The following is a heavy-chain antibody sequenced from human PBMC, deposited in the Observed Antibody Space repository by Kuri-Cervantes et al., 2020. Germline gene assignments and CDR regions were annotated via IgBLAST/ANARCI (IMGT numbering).Heavy chain of an antibody. Sequence: ASVKVSCKASGYTFTCYYMHWVRQAPGQGLEWMGWINPNSGGTNYAQKFQGRVTMTRNTSISTAYMELSSLRSEDTAVYYCAKGVVAAKRAPTRERGSTTLAYNWFDPWGQGTLVTVSS. V-gene: IGHV1-2*02. D-gene: IGHD2-15*01. J-gene: IGHJ5*02. CDR3: AKGVVAAKRAPTRERGSTTLAYNWFDP. CDR1: GYTFTCYY. CDR2: INPNSGGT.